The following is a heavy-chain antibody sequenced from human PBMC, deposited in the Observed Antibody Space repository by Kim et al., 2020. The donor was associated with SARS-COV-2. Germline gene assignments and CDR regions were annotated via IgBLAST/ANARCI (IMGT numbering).Heavy chain of an antibody. D-gene: IGHD4-17*01. V-gene: IGHV4-30-2*01. Sequence: SETLSLTCAVSGGSISSGGYSWSWIRQPPGKGLEWIGYIYYSGSTYYNPSLKSRVTISVDRSKNQFSLKLSSVTAADTAVYYCARDHDYGAFDIWGQVT. CDR1: GGSISSGGYS. J-gene: IGHJ3*02. CDR2: IYYSGST. CDR3: ARDHDYGAFDI.